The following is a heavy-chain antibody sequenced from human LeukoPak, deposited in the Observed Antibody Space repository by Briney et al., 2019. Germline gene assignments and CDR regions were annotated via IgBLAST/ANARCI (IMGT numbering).Heavy chain of an antibody. Sequence: GGSLRLSCAASGFTFSRYWMSWVRQAPGKGLEWVAVISYDGSNKYYADSVKGRFTISRDNSKNTLYLQMNSLRAEDTAVYYCAKDDIAAAAFDYWGQGTLVTVSS. V-gene: IGHV3-30*18. J-gene: IGHJ4*02. CDR2: ISYDGSNK. CDR1: GFTFSRYW. CDR3: AKDDIAAAAFDY. D-gene: IGHD6-13*01.